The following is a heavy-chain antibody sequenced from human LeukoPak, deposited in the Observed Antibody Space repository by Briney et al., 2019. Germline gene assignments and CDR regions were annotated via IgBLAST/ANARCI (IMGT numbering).Heavy chain of an antibody. CDR1: GYTFTGYY. CDR2: INPDSGGT. J-gene: IGHJ3*01. CDR3: ARTFYDTLDSGAFDF. V-gene: IGHV1-2*02. D-gene: IGHD2/OR15-2a*01. Sequence: GASVKVSCKASGYTFTGYYMHWVRQAPGQGLEWMGWINPDSGGTNNAQKFQGRVTMTRDTSISTAYMELSRLRSDDTAVYYCARTFYDTLDSGAFDFWGQGTMVIVSS.